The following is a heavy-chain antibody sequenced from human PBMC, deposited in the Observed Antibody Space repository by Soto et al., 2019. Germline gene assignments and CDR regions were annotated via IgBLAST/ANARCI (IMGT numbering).Heavy chain of an antibody. D-gene: IGHD1-26*01. Sequence: QISLKESGPTLVKPTQTLTLTCTFSGFSLSTSGVGVGWIRQPPGKALEWLAFIYWDDDKRYSPSLKTSLTITKDTSKNQVVLTMTNMDPIDTATYYCGHIRSPRILDYWGQGTLVTVSS. CDR1: GFSLSTSGVG. V-gene: IGHV2-5*02. CDR3: GHIRSPRILDY. J-gene: IGHJ4*02. CDR2: IYWDDDK.